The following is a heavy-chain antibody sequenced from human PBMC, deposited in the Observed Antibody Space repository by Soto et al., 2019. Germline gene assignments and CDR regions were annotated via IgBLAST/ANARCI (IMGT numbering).Heavy chain of an antibody. CDR1: GYSFTSYL. CDR3: ARQNWDYLYGMDV. Sequence: GESLKISCKGSGYSFTSYLIGWVRQIPGKGLEWMGMIYPADSDTRYSPSVQGQVTISVDRSVTTAYLQWSRLKASDTAIYYCARQNWDYLYGMDVWGQGTTVTVSS. J-gene: IGHJ6*02. CDR2: IYPADSDT. D-gene: IGHD7-27*01. V-gene: IGHV5-51*01.